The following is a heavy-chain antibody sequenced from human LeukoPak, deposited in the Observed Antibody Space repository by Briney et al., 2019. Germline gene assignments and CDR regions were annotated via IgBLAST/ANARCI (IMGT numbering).Heavy chain of an antibody. D-gene: IGHD6-13*01. J-gene: IGHJ4*02. CDR1: GFTFSFYW. CDR2: IKEDGSEK. CDR3: ARAVAAAGSGYDY. Sequence: GGSLRLSCAASGFTFSFYWMSWVRQAPGKGLEWVANIKEDGSEKYYVDSVKGRFTISRDNAKNSLYLQMDSLRAEDTAVYYCARAVAAAGSGYDYWGQGTLVTVSS. V-gene: IGHV3-7*01.